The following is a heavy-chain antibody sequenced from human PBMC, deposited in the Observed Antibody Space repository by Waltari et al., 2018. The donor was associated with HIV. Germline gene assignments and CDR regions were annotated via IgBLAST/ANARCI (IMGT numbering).Heavy chain of an antibody. CDR2: ISYDGNIK. Sequence: QAPGKGLEWVAVISYDGNIKYYADSVKGRFTISRDNSRDTLYLQMNSLRTEDTAVYYCARVKIVVVLRDAFDIWGQGTMVTVST. J-gene: IGHJ3*02. CDR3: ARVKIVVVLRDAFDI. D-gene: IGHD3-22*01. V-gene: IGHV3-30-3*01.